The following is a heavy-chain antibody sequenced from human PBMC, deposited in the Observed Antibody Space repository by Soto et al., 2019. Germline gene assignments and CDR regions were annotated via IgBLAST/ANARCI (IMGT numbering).Heavy chain of an antibody. CDR2: INPNSGGT. Sequence: QVQLVQSGAEVKKPGASVKVSCKASGYTFTGYYMHWVRQAPGQGLEWMGWINPNSGGTNYAQEFQGWVTMTRDTSISTAYMELSRLRSDDTAVYYCARANELLDIVVVPAAPNHDAFDIWGQGTMVTVSS. J-gene: IGHJ3*02. D-gene: IGHD2-2*01. V-gene: IGHV1-2*04. CDR1: GYTFTGYY. CDR3: ARANELLDIVVVPAAPNHDAFDI.